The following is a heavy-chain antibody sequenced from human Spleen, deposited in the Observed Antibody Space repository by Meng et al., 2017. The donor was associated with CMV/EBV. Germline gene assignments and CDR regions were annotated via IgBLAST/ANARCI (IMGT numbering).Heavy chain of an antibody. CDR2: ISGAGGST. J-gene: IGHJ3*01. CDR1: GFTFSSYA. D-gene: IGHD6-19*01. V-gene: IGHV3-23*01. Sequence: GESLKISCAASGFTFSSYALGWVRQAPGTGLEWVSAISGAGGSTYYADSVRGRFTISRDNSKNTLYLQMNSLTAEDTAVYYCVRETAEDAFDVWGQGTVVTVSS. CDR3: VRETAEDAFDV.